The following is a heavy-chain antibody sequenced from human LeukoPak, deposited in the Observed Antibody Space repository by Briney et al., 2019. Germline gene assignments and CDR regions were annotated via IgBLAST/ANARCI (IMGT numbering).Heavy chain of an antibody. CDR3: ARQMTPHGNFDY. D-gene: IGHD1-26*01. J-gene: IGHJ4*02. CDR1: GFTFSSYG. CDR2: ISYDGSNK. Sequence: GGSLRLSCAASGFTFSSYGMHWVRQAPGKGLEWVAVISYDGSNKYYADSVKGRFTISRDNSKNTLYLQMNSLRAEDTAVYYCARQMTPHGNFDYWGQGTLVTVSS. V-gene: IGHV3-30*03.